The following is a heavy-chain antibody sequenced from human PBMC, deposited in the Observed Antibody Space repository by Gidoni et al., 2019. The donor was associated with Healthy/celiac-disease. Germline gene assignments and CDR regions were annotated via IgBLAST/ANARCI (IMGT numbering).Heavy chain of an antibody. V-gene: IGHV3-66*01. CDR2: IYSGGST. J-gene: IGHJ6*03. D-gene: IGHD2-2*01. Sequence: EVQLVESGGGLVQPGGSLRLSWAASGFTVSSNYMSWVRPAPGKGLEWVSVIYSGGSTYYAGSVKGRFTISRDNSKNTLYLQMNSLRAEDTAVYYCARGGIVVVPAAASGYMDVWGQGTPVTVSS. CDR1: GFTVSSNY. CDR3: ARGGIVVVPAAASGYMDV.